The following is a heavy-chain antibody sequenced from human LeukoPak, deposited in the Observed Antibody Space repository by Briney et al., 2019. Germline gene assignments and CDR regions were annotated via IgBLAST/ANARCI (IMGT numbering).Heavy chain of an antibody. CDR1: GGSISSYY. Sequence: SETLSLTCTVSGGSISSYYWSWIRQPPGKGLERIGYIYYSGSTNYNPSLKSRVTISVDTSKNQFSLKLSSVTAADTAVYYCARGRYDSSAYYFDYWGQGRLVTVSS. J-gene: IGHJ4*02. D-gene: IGHD3-22*01. V-gene: IGHV4-59*01. CDR3: ARGRYDSSAYYFDY. CDR2: IYYSGST.